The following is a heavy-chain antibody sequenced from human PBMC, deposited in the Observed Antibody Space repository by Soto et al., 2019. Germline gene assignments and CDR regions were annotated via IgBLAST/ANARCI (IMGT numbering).Heavy chain of an antibody. J-gene: IGHJ4*02. CDR3: ARDRTVTDSGDNYFEY. D-gene: IGHD4-17*01. CDR2: IYYSGST. V-gene: IGHV4-31*03. CDR1: GGSISSGGYY. Sequence: SETLSLTCTVSGGSISSGGYYWSWIRQHPGKGLEWIGYIYYSGSTYYNPSLKSRVTISVDTSKNQFSLKLSSVTAADTAVYYCARDRTVTDSGDNYFEYWGQGTLVTVSS.